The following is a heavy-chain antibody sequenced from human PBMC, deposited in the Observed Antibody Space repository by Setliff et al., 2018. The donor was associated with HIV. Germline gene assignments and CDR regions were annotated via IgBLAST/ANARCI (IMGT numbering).Heavy chain of an antibody. V-gene: IGHV4-31*03. D-gene: IGHD3-9*01. CDR2: IYYSGST. J-gene: IGHJ2*01. CDR3: ARGAYYDILTAYFSYFDL. Sequence: SETLSLTCTVSGGSISSGGYYWSWIRQHPGKGLEWIGYIYYSGSTYYNPSLKSRVTMSLDTSKNQFSLKLRSVTAADTAVYYCARGAYYDILTAYFSYFDLWG. CDR1: GGSISSGGYY.